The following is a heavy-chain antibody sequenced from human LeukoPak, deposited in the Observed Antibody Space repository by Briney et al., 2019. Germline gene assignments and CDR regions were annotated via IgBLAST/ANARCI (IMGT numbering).Heavy chain of an antibody. Sequence: ASVKASCKASGYTFTSYYMHWVRQAPGQGLEWMGIINPSGGSTSYAQKFQGRVTITADKSTSTAYMELSSLRSEDTAVYYCASVGGRYYYYYGMDVWGQGTTVTVSS. CDR1: GYTFTSYY. V-gene: IGHV1-46*01. CDR3: ASVGGRYYYYYGMDV. D-gene: IGHD1-26*01. J-gene: IGHJ6*02. CDR2: INPSGGST.